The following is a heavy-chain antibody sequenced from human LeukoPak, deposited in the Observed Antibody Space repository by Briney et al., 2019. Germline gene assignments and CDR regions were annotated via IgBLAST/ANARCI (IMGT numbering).Heavy chain of an antibody. Sequence: ASVKVSCKASGGTFSSYAISWVRQAPGQGLEWMGGIIPIFGTANYAQKFQGRVTITADESTSTAYMELSSLRSEDTAVYYCARSLARYYYDSSGYYFDYWGQGTLVTVSS. J-gene: IGHJ4*02. CDR1: GGTFSSYA. CDR3: ARSLARYYYDSSGYYFDY. CDR2: IIPIFGTA. V-gene: IGHV1-69*13. D-gene: IGHD3-22*01.